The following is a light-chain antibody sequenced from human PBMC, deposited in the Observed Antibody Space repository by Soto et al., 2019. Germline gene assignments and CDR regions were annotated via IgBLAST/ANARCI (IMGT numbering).Light chain of an antibody. CDR3: LLDFRYFWA. V-gene: IGKV1-5*01. J-gene: IGKJ1*01. CDR1: QTISSW. CDR2: AAS. Sequence: DIQMTQSPSTLSGSVGDRVTITCRASQTISSWLAWYQQRPGEVPKLLIYAASTLQSGVPSRFSGSGSGTDFTLTISSLQPEDFATYYCLLDFRYFWAFGQGTKVDIK.